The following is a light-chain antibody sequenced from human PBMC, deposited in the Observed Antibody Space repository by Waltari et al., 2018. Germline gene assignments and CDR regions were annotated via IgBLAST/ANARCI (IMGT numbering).Light chain of an antibody. V-gene: IGKV3-20*01. CDR1: QIISTSY. CDR2: DAS. Sequence: EIVLTQSPGTLSLSPGERASLSCRASQIISTSYLAWYQQKPGQAPRPLIYDASRRATGIPDRFSGGGSGTDFTLTISRLEPEDFAVYYCQKYGSTPRPFGGGTKVEIK. J-gene: IGKJ4*01. CDR3: QKYGSTPRP.